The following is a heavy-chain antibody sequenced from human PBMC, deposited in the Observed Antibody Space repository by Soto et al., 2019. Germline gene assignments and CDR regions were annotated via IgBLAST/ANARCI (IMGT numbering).Heavy chain of an antibody. Sequence: GGSLRLSCAASGFTFSTYAMHWVRQAPGKGLEWVAVISYDGSNKYYTDSVKGRFTISRDNSKNTLYLQMNSLRAEDTAVYYCARHKRDLRFLEWSYYFDSWGQGTLVTVS. J-gene: IGHJ4*02. CDR1: GFTFSTYA. CDR3: ARHKRDLRFLEWSYYFDS. D-gene: IGHD3-3*01. CDR2: ISYDGSNK. V-gene: IGHV3-30-3*01.